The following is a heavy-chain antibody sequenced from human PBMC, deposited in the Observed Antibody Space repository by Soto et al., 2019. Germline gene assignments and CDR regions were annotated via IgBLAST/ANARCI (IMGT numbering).Heavy chain of an antibody. CDR2: ISHHGLKV. CDR3: AKDWVGGSDKYYFDN. CDR1: GFTFRDYG. D-gene: IGHD1-26*01. J-gene: IGHJ4*02. Sequence: QVQLVESGGGVVRPGRSLRLSCVASGFTFRDYGMHWVRQAPGKGLEWVAGISHHGLKVHYADSVKGRFTISRDNSKKTVYLQLNSLRGDYTAVYYCAKDWVGGSDKYYFDNWCQGTLVTVSS. V-gene: IGHV3-30*18.